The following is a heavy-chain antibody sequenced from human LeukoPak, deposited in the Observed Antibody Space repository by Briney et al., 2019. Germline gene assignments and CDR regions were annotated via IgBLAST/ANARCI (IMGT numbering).Heavy chain of an antibody. CDR2: INPNSGGT. D-gene: IGHD3-16*02. J-gene: IGHJ6*02. V-gene: IGHV1-2*04. CDR3: ARGVNSNPRAGYYYYGMDV. Sequence: GASVKVSCKASGYTFTGYYMHWVRQAPGQGLEWMGWINPNSGGTNYAQKFQGWVTMTRDTSISTAYMELSSLRSEDTAVYYRARGVNSNPRAGYYYYGMDVWGQGTTVTVSS. CDR1: GYTFTGYY.